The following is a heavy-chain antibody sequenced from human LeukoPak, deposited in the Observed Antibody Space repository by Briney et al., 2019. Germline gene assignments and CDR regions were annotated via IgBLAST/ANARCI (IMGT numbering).Heavy chain of an antibody. CDR3: ASSTNYYDSSGPTWSY. CDR1: GFTFSSYS. J-gene: IGHJ4*02. Sequence: GSLRLSCAASGFTFSSYSMTWVRQAPGKGLEWIGSIYYSGSTYYNPSLKGRVTISVDTSKNQFSLKLSSVTAADTAVYYCASSTNYYDSSGPTWSYWGQGTLVTVSS. CDR2: IYYSGST. V-gene: IGHV4-59*05. D-gene: IGHD3-22*01.